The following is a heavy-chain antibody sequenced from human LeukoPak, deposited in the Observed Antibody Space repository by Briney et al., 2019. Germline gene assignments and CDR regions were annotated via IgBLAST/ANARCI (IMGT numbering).Heavy chain of an antibody. CDR1: GLTFSSYW. CDR2: IKQDGSEK. D-gene: IGHD3-22*01. V-gene: IGHV3-7*01. J-gene: IGHJ4*02. Sequence: QPGGSLRLSCAASGLTFSSYWMSWVRQAPGKGLEWVANIKQDGSEKYYVDSVKGRFTISRDNAKNSLYLQMNSLRAEDTAVYYCARDSSDYYDSSGYQDYWGQGTLVTVSS. CDR3: ARDSSDYYDSSGYQDY.